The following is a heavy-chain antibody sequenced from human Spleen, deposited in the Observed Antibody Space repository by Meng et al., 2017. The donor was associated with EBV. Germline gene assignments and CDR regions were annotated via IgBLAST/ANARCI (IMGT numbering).Heavy chain of an antibody. CDR3: ARDPGYQKIDP. CDR2: ISLYNGNT. J-gene: IGHJ5*02. Sequence: QVQLVQSGAEWKKPGASVKVSCKASGYTFTCYALSWVRQAPGQGLEWMGWISLYNGNTNYAQKLQGRVTMTTNTSTRTAYMELRSLTSDDTAVYYCARDPGYQKIDPWGQGTLVTVSS. CDR1: GYTFTCYA. V-gene: IGHV1-18*01. D-gene: IGHD6-13*01.